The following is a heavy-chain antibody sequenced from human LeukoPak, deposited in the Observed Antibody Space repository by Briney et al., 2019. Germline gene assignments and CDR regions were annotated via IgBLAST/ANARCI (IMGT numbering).Heavy chain of an antibody. CDR1: GFTFSSYE. J-gene: IGHJ4*02. CDR3: AKDAGATLTSFDY. Sequence: PGGSLRLSCAASGFTFSSYEMNWVRQAPGKGLEWVSAISGSGGSTYYADSVKGRFTISRDNSKNTLYLQMNSLRAEDTAVYYCAKDAGATLTSFDYWGQGTLVTVSS. D-gene: IGHD1-26*01. CDR2: ISGSGGST. V-gene: IGHV3-23*01.